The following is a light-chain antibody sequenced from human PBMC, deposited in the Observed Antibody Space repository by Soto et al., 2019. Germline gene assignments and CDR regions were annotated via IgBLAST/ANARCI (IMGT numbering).Light chain of an antibody. Sequence: QSVLTQPASVSGSPGQSITISCTGTSSDVGGYNYVSWSQQHPGKAPKLIIYEVSNRPSGVSNRFSGSKSGNTASQTISGLQAEDEADYYCSSYTTTDTYVFGTGTKVTVL. CDR3: SSYTTTDTYV. V-gene: IGLV2-14*01. CDR1: SSDVGGYNY. J-gene: IGLJ1*01. CDR2: EVS.